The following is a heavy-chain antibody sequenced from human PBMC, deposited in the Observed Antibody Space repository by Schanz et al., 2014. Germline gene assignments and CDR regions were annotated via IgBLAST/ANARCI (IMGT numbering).Heavy chain of an antibody. CDR1: GFTVSTNY. V-gene: IGHV3-66*01. J-gene: IGHJ3*01. D-gene: IGHD3-16*01. CDR2: IYSGGST. CDR3: TRDRGALINHNDALDL. Sequence: EVQLVESGGGLVQPGGSLRLSCAASGFTVSTNYMSWVRQAPGKGLEWVSVIYSGGSTYYAASVRGRFTISRDNSKNTVYLQMNSLRSEDTAVYYCTRDRGALINHNDALDLWGQGTMVSVSS.